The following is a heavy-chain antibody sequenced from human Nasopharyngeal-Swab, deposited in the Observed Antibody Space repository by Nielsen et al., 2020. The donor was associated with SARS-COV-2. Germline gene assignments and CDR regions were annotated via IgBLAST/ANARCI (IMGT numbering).Heavy chain of an antibody. CDR3: ARDTTGWFQSGMDV. CDR2: ISNSGSG. D-gene: IGHD6-19*01. CDR1: GGSISFYY. J-gene: IGHJ6*02. V-gene: IGHV4-59*01. Sequence: SETLSLTCTVSGGSISFYYWSWIRQPPGKGLEWIGYISNSGSGNSNPSLKSRVTISVDTSKNQFSLNLSSVTAADTAVYYCARDTTGWFQSGMDVWGQGTTVIVSS.